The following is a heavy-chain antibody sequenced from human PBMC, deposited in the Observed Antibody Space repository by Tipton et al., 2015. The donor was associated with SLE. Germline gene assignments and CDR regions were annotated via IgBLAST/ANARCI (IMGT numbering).Heavy chain of an antibody. CDR1: GATISSFY. D-gene: IGHD3-3*01. CDR3: ARDLDFWSGFDV. J-gene: IGHJ6*04. Sequence: TLSLTCSVSGATISSFYWNWIRQSPGTGLGWIGHINSRGTTDYNPSLKSRVTMSLDTSNNQFSLRLTSVTAADTAVYYSARDLDFWSGFDVWGKGTTVTVSS. CDR2: INSRGTT. V-gene: IGHV4-4*07.